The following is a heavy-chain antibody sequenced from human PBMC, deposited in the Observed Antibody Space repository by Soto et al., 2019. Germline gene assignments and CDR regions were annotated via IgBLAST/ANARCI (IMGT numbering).Heavy chain of an antibody. V-gene: IGHV4-39*01. J-gene: IGHJ6*02. CDR2: IYYSGST. D-gene: IGHD1-26*01. Sequence: PSETLSLTCTVSGVSISGSRYNWGWIRQPPGRGLEWIGHIYYSGSTYYTPALKSRVTLSVDTSKNQFSLNLNSVTAADTAVYYCARGGIPPSGYGIAYAMDVWGQGTTVTVSS. CDR1: GVSISGSRYN. CDR3: ARGGIPPSGYGIAYAMDV.